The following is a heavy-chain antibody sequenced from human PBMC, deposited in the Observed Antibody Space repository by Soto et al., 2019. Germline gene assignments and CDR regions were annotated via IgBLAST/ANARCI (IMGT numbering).Heavy chain of an antibody. CDR2: INPSGGRT. CDR1: GYTFINYY. J-gene: IGHJ6*02. Sequence: ASVKVSCKSSGYTFINYYVHWVRQAPGQGLEWMGMINPSGGRTTYPQKFQGRVIMTRDTSTSTVYVELSSLRSDDTAVFYCAREKASTSLLTHYYYAMDVWGQGTTVTVSS. V-gene: IGHV1-46*01. CDR3: AREKASTSLLTHYYYAMDV.